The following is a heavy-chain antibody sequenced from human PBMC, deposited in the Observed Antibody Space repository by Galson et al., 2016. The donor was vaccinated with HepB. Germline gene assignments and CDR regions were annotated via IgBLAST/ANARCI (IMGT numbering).Heavy chain of an antibody. CDR3: PKVPGYSYGFGRFDP. J-gene: IGHJ5*02. CDR2: IRDSGVST. CDR1: GFTFSNYA. D-gene: IGHD5-18*01. V-gene: IGHV3-23*01. Sequence: SLRLSCAASGFTFSNYALSWVRPALGKGLEWVAVIRDSGVSTHYADSAKGRFTISRDNSKNTLYLQMNSLRAEDTAVYYCPKVPGYSYGFGRFDPWGQGTLVTVSS.